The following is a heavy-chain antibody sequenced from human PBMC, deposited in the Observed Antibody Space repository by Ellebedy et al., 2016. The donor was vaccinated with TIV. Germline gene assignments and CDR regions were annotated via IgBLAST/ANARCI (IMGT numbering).Heavy chain of an antibody. J-gene: IGHJ4*02. V-gene: IGHV3-7*01. CDR2: IKQDGNEK. CDR3: ARDPGLSGGGYFYFDS. CDR1: GFTFSNFW. D-gene: IGHD2-21*01. Sequence: GESLKISXAASGFTFSNFWMSWVRQAPGKGLEYVASIKQDGNEKYYVDSVKGRFTISRDNAKNSLYLQMNSLRAEDTAVYYCARDPGLSGGGYFYFDSWGQGTLVTVSS.